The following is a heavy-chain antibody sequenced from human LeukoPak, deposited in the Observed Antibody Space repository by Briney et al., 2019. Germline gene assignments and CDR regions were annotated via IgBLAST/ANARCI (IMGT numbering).Heavy chain of an antibody. V-gene: IGHV3-21*01. CDR3: ARGGGLDV. Sequence: GLEWVSSISSSSSYIYYADSVKGRFTISRDNAKNSLYLQMNSLRAEDTAVYFCARGGGLDVWGQGATVTVSS. CDR2: ISSSSSYI. J-gene: IGHJ6*02. D-gene: IGHD3-16*01.